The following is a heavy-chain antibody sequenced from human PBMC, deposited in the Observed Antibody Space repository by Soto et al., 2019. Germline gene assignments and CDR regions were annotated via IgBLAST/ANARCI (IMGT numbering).Heavy chain of an antibody. V-gene: IGHV3-23*01. J-gene: IGHJ3*02. CDR1: GFTFSSYA. D-gene: IGHD2-2*02. CDR2: ISGSGGST. Sequence: GSLRLSCAASGFTFSSYAMSWVRHAPGKGLEWVSAISGSGGSTYYADSVKGRFTISRDNSKNTLYLQMNSLRAEDTAVYYCAKDSRFTAAIPLDAFDIWGQGTMVTVS. CDR3: AKDSRFTAAIPLDAFDI.